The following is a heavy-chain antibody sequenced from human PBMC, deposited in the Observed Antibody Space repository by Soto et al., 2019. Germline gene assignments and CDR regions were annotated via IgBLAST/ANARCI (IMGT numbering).Heavy chain of an antibody. D-gene: IGHD5-12*01. Sequence: SVKVSCKASGGTFSSYAISWVRQAPGQGLEWMGGIIPIFGTANYAQKFQGRVTITADESTSTAYMELSSLRSEDTAVYYCARVDIVATITANYYYGMDVWGQETTVTVSS. CDR1: GGTFSSYA. CDR3: ARVDIVATITANYYYGMDV. CDR2: IIPIFGTA. J-gene: IGHJ6*02. V-gene: IGHV1-69*13.